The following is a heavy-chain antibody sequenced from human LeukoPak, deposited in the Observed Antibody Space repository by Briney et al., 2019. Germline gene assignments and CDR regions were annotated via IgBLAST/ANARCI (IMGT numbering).Heavy chain of an antibody. J-gene: IGHJ2*01. D-gene: IGHD3-22*01. CDR2: IYYSGST. CDR3: ASQKYYYDSSGYWYFDL. CDR1: GGSFSGYY. V-gene: IGHV4-59*01. Sequence: SETLSLTCAVHGGSFSGYYWTWIRQPPGKGLEWIGYIYYSGSTNYNPSLKSRVTISVDTSKNQFSLKLSSVTAADTAVYYCASQKYYYDSSGYWYFDLWGRGTLVTVSS.